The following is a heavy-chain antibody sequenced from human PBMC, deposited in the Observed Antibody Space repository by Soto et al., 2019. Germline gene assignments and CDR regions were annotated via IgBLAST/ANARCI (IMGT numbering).Heavy chain of an antibody. D-gene: IGHD3-10*01. J-gene: IGHJ4*02. CDR2: ISGSGANT. CDR3: AKAAAYHGSASYFPFAD. V-gene: IGHV3-23*01. Sequence: EVQLLESGGGLVQPGGSLRLSCAASGFSFSSYAMSWVRQAPGKGLEWVSSISGSGANTYYVDSVKGRFTVSRDNSKNVLYLQMSSLRGEDTAVYKCAKAAAYHGSASYFPFADWSLGTRVTVSS. CDR1: GFSFSSYA.